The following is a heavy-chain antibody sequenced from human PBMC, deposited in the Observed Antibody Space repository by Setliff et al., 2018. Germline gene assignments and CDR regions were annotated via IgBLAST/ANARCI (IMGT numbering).Heavy chain of an antibody. D-gene: IGHD5-18*01. V-gene: IGHV1-69*05. Sequence: SVKVSCKASGGTFSSYGISWVRQAPGQGLEWMGGTIPMFGTTSYARQFQGRVTIITDGSTSTAYMELSSLTSDDTAVYYCAREGVDTRSSTDYRYYMDVWGQGTTVTVSS. CDR1: GGTFSSYG. CDR2: TIPMFGTT. CDR3: AREGVDTRSSTDYRYYMDV. J-gene: IGHJ6*03.